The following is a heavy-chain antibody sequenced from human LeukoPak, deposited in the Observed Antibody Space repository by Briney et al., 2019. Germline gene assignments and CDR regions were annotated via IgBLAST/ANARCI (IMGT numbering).Heavy chain of an antibody. CDR3: ARRLSSTILGDWFDP. Sequence: GASVKVSCKASGGTFSSYAISWVRQAPGQGLEWMGGIIPIFGTANYAQKFQGRVTITTDESTSTAYMELSSLRSEDTAVYYCARRLSSTILGDWFDPWGQGTLVTVSS. V-gene: IGHV1-69*05. CDR1: GGTFSSYA. D-gene: IGHD2-2*01. CDR2: IIPIFGTA. J-gene: IGHJ5*02.